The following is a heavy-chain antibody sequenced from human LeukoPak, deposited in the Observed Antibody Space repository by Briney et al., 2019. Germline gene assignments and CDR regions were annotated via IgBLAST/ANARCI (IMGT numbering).Heavy chain of an antibody. Sequence: GGSLRLSCAASGFTFSNAWMSWVRQAPGKGLEWVGRIKSKTDGGTTDYAAPVKGRFTISRDDSKNTLYPQMNSLKTEDTAVYYCTTGLRFRLWDYWGQGTLVTVSS. CDR3: TTGLRFRLWDY. V-gene: IGHV3-15*01. D-gene: IGHD3-16*01. J-gene: IGHJ4*02. CDR1: GFTFSNAW. CDR2: IKSKTDGGTT.